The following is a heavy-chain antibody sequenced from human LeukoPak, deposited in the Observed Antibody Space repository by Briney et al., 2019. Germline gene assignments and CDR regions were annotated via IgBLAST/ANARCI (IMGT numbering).Heavy chain of an antibody. J-gene: IGHJ6*03. Sequence: SETLSLTCSVFGDSISSYCWNWIRQPPGKGLEWIGYMYYSGNTDYNPSLKSRVTMSIDTSKNQFSLKLTSVTAADTAVYYCARGPDTAVVHYYYMDVWGKGTTVTVSS. D-gene: IGHD5-18*01. CDR1: GDSISSYC. V-gene: IGHV4-59*01. CDR3: ARGPDTAVVHYYYMDV. CDR2: MYYSGNT.